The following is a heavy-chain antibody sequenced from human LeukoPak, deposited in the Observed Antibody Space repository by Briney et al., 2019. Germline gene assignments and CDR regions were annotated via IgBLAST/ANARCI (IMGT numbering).Heavy chain of an antibody. CDR1: GYTFTGYY. CDR3: ARDNREVRGGDCFDV. V-gene: IGHV1-2*02. J-gene: IGHJ6*04. Sequence: GASVKVSCKASGYTFTGYYIHWVRQAPGQGLEWMGWINPNINGTNYAQKFQGRVTMTRDTSITTAYMELSRLRSDDTAVYYCARDNREVRGGDCFDVWGKGTTVTVSS. CDR2: INPNINGT. D-gene: IGHD2-21*02.